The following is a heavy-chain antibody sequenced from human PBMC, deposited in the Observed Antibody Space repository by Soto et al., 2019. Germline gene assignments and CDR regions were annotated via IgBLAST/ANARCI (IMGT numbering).Heavy chain of an antibody. CDR3: ARDQDYYDSSGYFDY. J-gene: IGHJ4*02. CDR1: GGSISSYY. V-gene: IGHV4-59*01. D-gene: IGHD3-22*01. CDR2: IYYSGST. Sequence: PSETLSLTCTVSGGSISSYYWSWIRQPPGKGLEWIGYIYYSGSTNYNPSLKSRVTISVDTSKNQFSLKLSSVTAADTAVYYCARDQDYYDSSGYFDYWGQGTLVTVS.